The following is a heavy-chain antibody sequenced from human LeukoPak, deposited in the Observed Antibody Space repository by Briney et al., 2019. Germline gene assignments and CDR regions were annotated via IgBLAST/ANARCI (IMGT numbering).Heavy chain of an antibody. V-gene: IGHV3-23*01. D-gene: IGHD2-2*01. CDR2: ISGSGGSK. CDR3: ARDLGCTSTYCATDPGYFDY. Sequence: GGSLRLSCAASGFTFSSYAGTWVRQAPGKGLEWVSAISGSGGSKFFADSVKGRFTISRDNSKNTLYLQMNSLRAEDTAVYYYARDLGCTSTYCATDPGYFDYWGQGTLVTVSS. J-gene: IGHJ4*02. CDR1: GFTFSSYA.